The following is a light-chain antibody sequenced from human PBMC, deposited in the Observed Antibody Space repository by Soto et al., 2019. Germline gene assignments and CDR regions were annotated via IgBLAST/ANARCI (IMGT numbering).Light chain of an antibody. CDR1: QRVSNT. V-gene: IGKV3-15*01. CDR3: QQYDNWPGT. Sequence: ETVMTQSPATLSVSPGERATLSCRASQRVSNTLAWYQQKPGQAPRLLLYGAITRATGIPARFSGSGSGTDFTLTISSLQSEDFAVYYCQQYDNWPGTFGPGTKVDI. CDR2: GAI. J-gene: IGKJ3*01.